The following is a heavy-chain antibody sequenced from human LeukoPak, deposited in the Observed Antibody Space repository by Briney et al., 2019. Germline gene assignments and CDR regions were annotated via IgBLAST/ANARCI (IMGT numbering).Heavy chain of an antibody. D-gene: IGHD3-22*01. Sequence: SETLSLTCTVSGGSISSYYWSWIRQPPGKGLEWIGYIYYSGSTNYNPSLKSRVTMSVDTSKNQFSLKLSSVTAADTAVYYCARDRVVKPERSGYYDSSGYRSTEYYYYYYMDVWGKGTTVTVSS. J-gene: IGHJ6*03. CDR3: ARDRVVKPERSGYYDSSGYRSTEYYYYYYMDV. CDR1: GGSISSYY. CDR2: IYYSGST. V-gene: IGHV4-59*12.